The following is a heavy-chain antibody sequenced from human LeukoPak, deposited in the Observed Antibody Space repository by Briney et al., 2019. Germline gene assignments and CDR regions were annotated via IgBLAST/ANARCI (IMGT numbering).Heavy chain of an antibody. D-gene: IGHD3-10*01. CDR1: GYTFTGYY. V-gene: IGHV1-2*04. CDR3: ARVGYYGSGSYYNGFDY. Sequence: ASVKVSRKASGYTFTGYYMHWVRQAPGQGLEWMGWINPNSGGTNYAQKFQGWVTMTRDTSISTAYMELSRLRSDDTAVYYCARVGYYGSGSYYNGFDYWGQGTLVTVSS. CDR2: INPNSGGT. J-gene: IGHJ4*02.